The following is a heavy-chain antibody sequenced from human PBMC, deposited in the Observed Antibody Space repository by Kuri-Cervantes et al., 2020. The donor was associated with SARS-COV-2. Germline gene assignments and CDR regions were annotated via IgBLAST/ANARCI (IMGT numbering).Heavy chain of an antibody. CDR1: GFTFSSYS. CDR2: ISSSSSTI. D-gene: IGHD2-2*01. V-gene: IGHV3-48*02. Sequence: GESLKISCAASGFTFSSYSMNWVRQAPGKGLEWVSYISSSSSTIYYADSVKGRFTISRDNAKNSLYLQMNSLRDEDTAVYYCARGYCSSTSCPPYYYYGMDVWGQGTRSPSP. J-gene: IGHJ6*02. CDR3: ARGYCSSTSCPPYYYYGMDV.